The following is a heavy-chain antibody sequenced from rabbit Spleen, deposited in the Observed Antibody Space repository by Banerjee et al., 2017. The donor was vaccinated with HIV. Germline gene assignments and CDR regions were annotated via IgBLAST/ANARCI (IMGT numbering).Heavy chain of an antibody. CDR3: ARDTGSSFSSYGMDL. V-gene: IGHV1S40*01. D-gene: IGHD8-1*01. CDR2: IYTGDGDT. Sequence: QSLEESGGDLVKPGASLTLTCKASGLDFSSSYWICWVRQAPGKGLEWIACIYTGDGDTYYASWAKGRFTISKTSSTTVTLQMTSLTAADTATYFCARDTGSSFSSYGMDLWGPGTLVTVS. J-gene: IGHJ6*01. CDR1: GLDFSSSYW.